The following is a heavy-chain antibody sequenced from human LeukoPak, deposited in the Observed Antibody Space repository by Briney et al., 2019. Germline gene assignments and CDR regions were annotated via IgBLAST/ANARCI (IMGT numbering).Heavy chain of an antibody. CDR1: GGSISSGGYS. J-gene: IGHJ4*02. V-gene: IGHV4-30-2*01. CDR2: IYHSGST. D-gene: IGHD3-3*01. Sequence: PSETLSLTCAVSGGSISSGGYSWSWIRQPPGKGLEWIGYIYHSGSTYYNPSLKSRVTISVDRSKNQFSLKLSSVTAADTAVYYCARGPITIFGVVIKPYYFDYWGQGTLVTVSS. CDR3: ARGPITIFGVVIKPYYFDY.